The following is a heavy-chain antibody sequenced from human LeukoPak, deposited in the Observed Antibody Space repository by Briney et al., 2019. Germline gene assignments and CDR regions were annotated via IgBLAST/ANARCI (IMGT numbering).Heavy chain of an antibody. CDR3: ARDRTMARGVPAFDY. V-gene: IGHV3-66*01. Sequence: GGSLRLSCAASGFTVSSNYMSWVRQAPGKGLEWVSVIYSGGSTYYADSVKGRFTISRDNSKNTLYLQMNSLRAEGTAVYYCARDRTMARGVPAFDYWGQGTLVTVSS. D-gene: IGHD3-10*01. CDR1: GFTVSSNY. J-gene: IGHJ4*02. CDR2: IYSGGST.